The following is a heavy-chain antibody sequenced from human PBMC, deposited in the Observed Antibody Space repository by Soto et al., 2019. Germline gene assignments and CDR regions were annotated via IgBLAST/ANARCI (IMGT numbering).Heavy chain of an antibody. CDR1: GGSISSSSYY. J-gene: IGHJ6*03. CDR2: IYHSGST. Sequence: TSETLSLTCTVSGGSISSSSYYWGWIRQPPGKGLEWIGSIYHSGSTYYNPPLESRVTISVDTSKNQFSLRLSSVTAADTAVYYCAREVVEPAAMGNHYYYMDVWGKGTTVTVSS. CDR3: AREVVEPAAMGNHYYYMDV. V-gene: IGHV4-39*07. D-gene: IGHD2-2*01.